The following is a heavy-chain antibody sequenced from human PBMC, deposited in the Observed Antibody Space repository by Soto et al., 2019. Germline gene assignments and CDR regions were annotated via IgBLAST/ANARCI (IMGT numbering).Heavy chain of an antibody. V-gene: IGHV3-23*01. Sequence: GGSLRLSCTASGFTFGSYAMTWVRQAPGKGPEWVSAITASGDSTYYADSVQGRFTISRDNSRTTLYLQMNSLRAEDTAVYYCAKVGVRYCSGGSCYFHYWGQGTLVTVSS. CDR3: AKVGVRYCSGGSCYFHY. J-gene: IGHJ4*02. D-gene: IGHD2-15*01. CDR2: ITASGDST. CDR1: GFTFGSYA.